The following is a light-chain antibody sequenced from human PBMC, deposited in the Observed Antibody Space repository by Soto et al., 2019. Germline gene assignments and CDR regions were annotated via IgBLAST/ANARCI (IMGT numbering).Light chain of an antibody. J-gene: IGKJ1*01. CDR3: QLYGDLPWP. V-gene: IGKV3-20*01. CDR2: GAS. CDR1: QSVSSNY. Sequence: APSPRSVSSPTGDCATLSCTPSQSVSSNYLAWYQQKPGQAPRLLIYGASSRATGIPDRFSGSGSGTDFTLTINRLEPDDFAVDYCQLYGDLPWPFCQGTK.